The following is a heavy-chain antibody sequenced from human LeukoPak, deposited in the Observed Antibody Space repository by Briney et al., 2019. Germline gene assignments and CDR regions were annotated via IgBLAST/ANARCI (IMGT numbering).Heavy chain of an antibody. Sequence: GGSLRLSCAASGFTFSSYWMSWVRQAPGKGLEWVANIKQDGSEKYYADPVKGRFTISRDNSKNTLYLQMNSLRAEDTAVYYCAKGLTGYDRVGFDYWGQGTLVTVSS. CDR3: AKGLTGYDRVGFDY. CDR2: IKQDGSEK. J-gene: IGHJ4*02. V-gene: IGHV3-7*01. CDR1: GFTFSSYW. D-gene: IGHD5-12*01.